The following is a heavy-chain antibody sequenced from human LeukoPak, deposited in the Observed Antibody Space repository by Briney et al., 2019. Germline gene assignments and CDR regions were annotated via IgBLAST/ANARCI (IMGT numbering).Heavy chain of an antibody. V-gene: IGHV4-59*01. CDR2: IYYSGST. Sequence: PSETLSLTCTVSGGSISSYYWSWIRQPPGKGLEWIGYIYYSGSTNYNPSLKSRVTISVDTSKNQFSLKLSSVTAADTAVYYCAREEGSGWSDYWGQGALVTVSS. CDR1: GGSISSYY. D-gene: IGHD6-19*01. CDR3: AREEGSGWSDY. J-gene: IGHJ4*02.